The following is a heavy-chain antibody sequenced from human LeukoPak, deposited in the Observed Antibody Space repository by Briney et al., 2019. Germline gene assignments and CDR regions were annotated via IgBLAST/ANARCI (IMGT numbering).Heavy chain of an antibody. V-gene: IGHV3-72*01. D-gene: IGHD3-10*01. CDR1: GFIFSDHY. CDR3: TTDSQREYYYGSGSYYEPDY. J-gene: IGHJ4*02. CDR2: TRNKANSYTT. Sequence: GGSLRLSCAASGFIFSDHYMDWVRQAPGKGLEWVGRTRNKANSYTTEYAASVKGRFTISRDDSKNSLYLQMNSLKTEDTAVYYCTTDSQREYYYGSGSYYEPDYWGQGTLVTVSS.